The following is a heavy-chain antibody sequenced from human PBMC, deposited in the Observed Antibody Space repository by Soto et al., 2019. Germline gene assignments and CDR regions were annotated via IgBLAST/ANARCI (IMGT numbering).Heavy chain of an antibody. J-gene: IGHJ5*02. CDR1: GFTFSSYW. CDR2: IKQDGSEK. Sequence: PGGSLRLSCAASGFTFSSYWMSWVRQAPGKGLEWVANIKQDGSEKYYVDSVKGRFTISRDNAKNSLYLQMNSLRAEDTAVYYCARKLDCTNGVCHRAKNTGWFDPWGQGTLVTVSS. CDR3: ARKLDCTNGVCHRAKNTGWFDP. D-gene: IGHD2-8*01. V-gene: IGHV3-7*01.